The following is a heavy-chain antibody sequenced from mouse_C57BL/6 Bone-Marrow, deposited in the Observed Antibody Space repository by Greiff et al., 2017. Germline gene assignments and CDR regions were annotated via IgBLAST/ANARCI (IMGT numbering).Heavy chain of an antibody. CDR3: AREEPFYDGYYKGFDY. CDR1: GYTFTSYG. D-gene: IGHD2-3*01. J-gene: IGHJ2*01. Sequence: VQLQQSGAELARPGASVKLSCKASGYTFTSYGISWVKQRTGQGLEWIGEIYPRSGNTYYNEKFKGKATLTADKSSSTAYMELRSLTSEDSAVYVCAREEPFYDGYYKGFDYWGQGTTLTVSS. V-gene: IGHV1-81*01. CDR2: IYPRSGNT.